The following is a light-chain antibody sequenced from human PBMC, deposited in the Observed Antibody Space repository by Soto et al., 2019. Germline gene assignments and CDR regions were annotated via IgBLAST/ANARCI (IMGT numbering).Light chain of an antibody. J-gene: IGKJ4*01. CDR3: QQSYSVPLT. Sequence: DIQMTQSPSSLSASVGDRVTITCRASQNIVNYLNWYQRKPGKAPRLLIYATSSLQSGVPSRFSGSGSGSDFILTITTLQPEDFGTFYCQQSYSVPLTFGGGTKVDIK. CDR2: ATS. V-gene: IGKV1-39*01. CDR1: QNIVNY.